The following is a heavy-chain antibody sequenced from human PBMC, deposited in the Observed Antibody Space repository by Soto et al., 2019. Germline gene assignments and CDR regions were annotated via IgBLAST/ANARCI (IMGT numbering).Heavy chain of an antibody. CDR3: ARGGSPVYYYMDV. CDR1: GYSFTSYW. CDR2: IYPSDSDT. V-gene: IGHV5-51*01. D-gene: IGHD3-16*01. Sequence: PGESLKISCKASGYSFTSYWIGWVRQMPGKGLEWMGIIYPSDSDTRYSPSFQGQVTISADKSISTAYLQWSSLKASDTAMYYCARGGSPVYYYMDVWGKGTTVTVSS. J-gene: IGHJ6*03.